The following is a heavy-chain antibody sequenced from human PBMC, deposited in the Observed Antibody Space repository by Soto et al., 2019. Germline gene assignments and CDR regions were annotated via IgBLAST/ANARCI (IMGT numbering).Heavy chain of an antibody. CDR1: GGSISSSRCH. Sequence: SETLSLTCTVSGGSISSSRCHWGWIRQPPGKGLEWIASIKYSGTTFYNPSLKSRVTLSVDTSKNQFALKLSSVTAADTAVYYCARGVTAAAGLDAFDIWGQGTMVTVSS. V-gene: IGHV4-39*01. D-gene: IGHD6-13*01. CDR3: ARGVTAAAGLDAFDI. J-gene: IGHJ3*02. CDR2: IKYSGTT.